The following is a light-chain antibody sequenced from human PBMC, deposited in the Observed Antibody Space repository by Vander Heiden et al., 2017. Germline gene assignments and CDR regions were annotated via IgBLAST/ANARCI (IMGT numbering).Light chain of an antibody. CDR3: QQSGWT. CDR2: GAS. J-gene: IGKJ1*01. Sequence: EIVLTQSPGTLSLSPGERATLSCRASQSVSSSYLAWYQQKPGQAPRLLICGASSRATGIPDRFSGSGSGTDFTLTISRLEPEDFAVYYCQQSGWTFGQGTKVEIK. CDR1: QSVSSSY. V-gene: IGKV3-20*01.